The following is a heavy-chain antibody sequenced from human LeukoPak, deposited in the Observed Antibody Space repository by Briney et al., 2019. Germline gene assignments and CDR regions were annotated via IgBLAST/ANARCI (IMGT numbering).Heavy chain of an antibody. CDR1: GYTFTRYG. J-gene: IGHJ4*02. V-gene: IGHV1-18*01. Sequence: GASVKVSCKASGYTFTRYGISLVRQAPGQGLEWMGWISAYNGNTNYAQKLQGRVTMTTDTSTSTAYMELRSLRSDDTAVYYCARDRATVTTDGLDYWGQGTLVTVSS. CDR3: ARDRATVTTDGLDY. D-gene: IGHD4-17*01. CDR2: ISAYNGNT.